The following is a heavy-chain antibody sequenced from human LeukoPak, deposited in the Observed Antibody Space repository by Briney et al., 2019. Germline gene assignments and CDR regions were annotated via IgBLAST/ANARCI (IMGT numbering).Heavy chain of an antibody. D-gene: IGHD6-19*01. Sequence: SETLSLTCTVSGGSISSSSYYWGWIRQPPGKGLEWIGSIYYSGSTYYNPSLKSRVTISVDTSKNQFSLKLSSVTAADTAVCYCTAVAGGGVDYWGQGTLVTVSS. CDR3: TAVAGGGVDY. CDR1: GGSISSSSYY. CDR2: IYYSGST. J-gene: IGHJ4*02. V-gene: IGHV4-39*01.